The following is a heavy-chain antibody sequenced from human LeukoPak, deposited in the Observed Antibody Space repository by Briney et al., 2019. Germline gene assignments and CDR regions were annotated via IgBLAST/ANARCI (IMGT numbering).Heavy chain of an antibody. CDR2: IGNDGGT. Sequence: GGSLRLSCAASGFTFSTYDMHWVRQATGKGLEWVSGIGNDGGTYYAGSVKGRFTISRENVKNSLFLQMNSLRAGDTAVYYCVRGGHTAMADYWGQGTLVTVSS. J-gene: IGHJ4*02. CDR3: VRGGHTAMADY. CDR1: GFTFSTYD. V-gene: IGHV3-13*01. D-gene: IGHD5-18*01.